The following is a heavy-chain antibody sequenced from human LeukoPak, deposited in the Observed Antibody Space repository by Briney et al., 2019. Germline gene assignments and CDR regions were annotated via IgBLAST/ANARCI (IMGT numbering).Heavy chain of an antibody. CDR3: AKTGQFDY. CDR1: GFTFSSYA. CDR2: ITGSGGNT. D-gene: IGHD7-27*01. J-gene: IGHJ4*02. Sequence: SGGSLRLSCVASGFTFSSYAMSWVRQAAGKGLEWVSTITGSGGNTFYADPVKGRLAVSRDNSKNTLYLQMNSLRAEDTAVYYCAKTGQFDYWGQGTLVTVSS. V-gene: IGHV3-23*01.